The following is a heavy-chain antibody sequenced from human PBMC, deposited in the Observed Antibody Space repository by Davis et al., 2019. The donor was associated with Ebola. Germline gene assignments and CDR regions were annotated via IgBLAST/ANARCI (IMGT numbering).Heavy chain of an antibody. CDR2: ISGSGGST. CDR1: GFTFSSYA. D-gene: IGHD6-19*01. J-gene: IGHJ4*02. V-gene: IGHV3-23*01. Sequence: GESLKISCAASGFTFSSYAMSWVRQAPGKGLEWVSAISGSGGSTYYADSVKGRFTISRDNSKNTLYLQMNSLRAEDTAVYYCAKVRQWLSYWGQGTLVTVSS. CDR3: AKVRQWLSY.